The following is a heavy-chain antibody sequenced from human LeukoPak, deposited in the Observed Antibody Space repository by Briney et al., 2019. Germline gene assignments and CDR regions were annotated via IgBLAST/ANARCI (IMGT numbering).Heavy chain of an antibody. CDR1: GGSISGGGYS. CDR2: IYHSGST. J-gene: IGHJ3*02. D-gene: IGHD2-15*01. Sequence: SETLSLTCAVSGGSISGGGYSWSWIRQPPGKGLEWIGYIYHSGSTYYNPSLKSRVTISVDRSKNQFSLKLSSVTAADTAVYYCARGYDDDAFDIWGQGTMVTVSS. CDR3: ARGYDDDAFDI. V-gene: IGHV4-30-2*01.